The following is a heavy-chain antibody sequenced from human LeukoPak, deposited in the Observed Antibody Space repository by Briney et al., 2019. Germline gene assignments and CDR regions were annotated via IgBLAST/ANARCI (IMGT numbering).Heavy chain of an antibody. CDR3: ARVYERFGELSLAY. V-gene: IGHV3-11*06. CDR2: ISSSSYT. D-gene: IGHD3-10*01. CDR1: GFTFSDYY. Sequence: GGSLRLSCAASGFTFSDYYMSWIRQAPGKGLEWVSYISSSSYTNYADSVKGRFTISRDNSKNTLYLQMNSLRAEDTAVYYCARVYERFGELSLAYWGQGTLVTVSS. J-gene: IGHJ4*02.